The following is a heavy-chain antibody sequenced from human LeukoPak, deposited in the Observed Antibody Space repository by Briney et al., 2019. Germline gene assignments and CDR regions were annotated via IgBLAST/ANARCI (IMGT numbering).Heavy chain of an antibody. Sequence: ASLKVSCKASGYTFTSYGISWVRQAPGQGLEWMGWISAYNGNTNYAQKLQGRVTMTTDTSTSTAYMELRSLRSDDTAVYYCARLSGAGTTDAFDIWGQGTMVTVSS. CDR2: ISAYNGNT. CDR1: GYTFTSYG. J-gene: IGHJ3*02. D-gene: IGHD6-13*01. V-gene: IGHV1-18*01. CDR3: ARLSGAGTTDAFDI.